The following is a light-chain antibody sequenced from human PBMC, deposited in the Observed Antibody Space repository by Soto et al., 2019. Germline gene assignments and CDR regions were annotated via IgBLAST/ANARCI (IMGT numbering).Light chain of an antibody. V-gene: IGLV1-40*01. CDR3: QSYDSSLSGSL. J-gene: IGLJ2*01. Sequence: QAVVTQPPSVSGAPGQRVTISCTGSRSNIGAGYDVHWYQQLPGTAPKFLIYGNNNRPSGVPDRFSGSKSGTSASLAITGLQAEDEADYYCQSYDSSLSGSLFGGGTKVTVL. CDR1: RSNIGAGYD. CDR2: GNN.